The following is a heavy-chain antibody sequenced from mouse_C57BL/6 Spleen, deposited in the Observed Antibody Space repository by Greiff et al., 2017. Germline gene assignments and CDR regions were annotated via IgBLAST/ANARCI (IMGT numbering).Heavy chain of an antibody. Sequence: VQLQQSVAELVRPGASVKLSCTASGFNIKNTYMHWVKQRPEQGLEWIGRLDPANGNTKYDPKFQGKATLTADTSSNTAYLQLSILTSEDTAIDYCARGGYDWYFDVWGTGTTVTVSS. D-gene: IGHD2-2*01. CDR1: GFNIKNTY. CDR3: ARGGYDWYFDV. V-gene: IGHV14-3*01. J-gene: IGHJ1*03. CDR2: LDPANGNT.